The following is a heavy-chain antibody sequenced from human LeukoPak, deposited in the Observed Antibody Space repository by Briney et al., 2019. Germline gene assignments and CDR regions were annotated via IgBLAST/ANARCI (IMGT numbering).Heavy chain of an antibody. V-gene: IGHV4-38-2*01. D-gene: IGHD3-3*01. CDR1: GCSISSGYY. CDR3: ARQSYDFWSGYFLDY. CDR2: IYHSGST. J-gene: IGHJ4*02. Sequence: PSETLSLTCAVSGCSISSGYYWGWIRQPPGKGLEWIGSIYHSGSTYYNPSLKSRVTISVDTSKNQFSLKLSSVTAADTAVYYCARQSYDFWSGYFLDYWGQGTLVTVSS.